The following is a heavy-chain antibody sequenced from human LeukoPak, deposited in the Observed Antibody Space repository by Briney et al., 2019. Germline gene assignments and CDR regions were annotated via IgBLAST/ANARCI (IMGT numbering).Heavy chain of an antibody. D-gene: IGHD2-15*01. CDR3: ARDRYCSGGSCYSHYYYGMDV. CDR2: ISSSGSTI. CDR1: GFTFSDYY. V-gene: IGHV3-11*01. Sequence: PGGSLRLSCAASGFTFSDYYMSWIRQAPGKGLEWGSYISSSGSTIYYADSVKGRFTISRDNAKNSLYLQMNSLRAEDTAVYYCARDRYCSGGSCYSHYYYGMDVWGQGTTVTVSS. J-gene: IGHJ6*02.